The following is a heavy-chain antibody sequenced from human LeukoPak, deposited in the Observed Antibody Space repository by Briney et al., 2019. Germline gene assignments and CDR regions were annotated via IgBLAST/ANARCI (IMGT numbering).Heavy chain of an antibody. CDR3: AKDQYLYSSGRAPFFDY. V-gene: IGHV3-30*18. CDR1: GFTFSYAW. CDR2: ISYDGSNK. J-gene: IGHJ4*02. Sequence: GGSLRLSCAASGFTFSYAWMSWVRQAPGKGLEWVAVISYDGSNKYYADSVKGRFTISRDNSKNTLYLQMNSLRAEDTAVYYCAKDQYLYSSGRAPFFDYWGQGTLVTVSS. D-gene: IGHD6-19*01.